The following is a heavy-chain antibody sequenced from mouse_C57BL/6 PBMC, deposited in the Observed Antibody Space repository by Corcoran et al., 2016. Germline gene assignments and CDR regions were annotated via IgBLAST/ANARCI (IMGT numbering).Heavy chain of an antibody. CDR1: GYTFTTYG. CDR3: ARSTTVVATDY. V-gene: IGHV9-3*01. CDR2: INTYSGVP. Sequence: QIQLVQSGPELKKPGETVKISCKASGYTFTTYGMSWVKQAPGKGLKWMGWINTYSGVPTYADDFKGRFAFSLETSASTAYLQINNLKNEDTATYYCARSTTVVATDYWGQGTTLTVSS. J-gene: IGHJ2*01. D-gene: IGHD1-1*01.